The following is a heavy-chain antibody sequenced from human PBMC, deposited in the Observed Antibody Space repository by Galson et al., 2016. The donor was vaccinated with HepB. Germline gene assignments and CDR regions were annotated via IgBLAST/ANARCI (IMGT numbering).Heavy chain of an antibody. J-gene: IGHJ4*02. CDR3: ARDETVQGPSTIDY. CDR1: GFTFSACW. D-gene: IGHD2-21*02. Sequence: SLRLSCAASGFTFSACWMHWVRQAPGKGLVWVSRISSDGSDIKYADSVKGRFTISRDSAKNTLYLQMNSLRVEDTAVYYCARDETVQGPSTIDYWGQGTLVTVSS. CDR2: ISSDGSDI. V-gene: IGHV3-74*01.